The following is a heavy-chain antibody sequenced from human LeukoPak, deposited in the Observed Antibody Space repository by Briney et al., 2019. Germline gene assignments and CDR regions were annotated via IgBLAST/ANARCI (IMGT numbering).Heavy chain of an antibody. CDR1: GFTFGSCW. Sequence: PGGSLRLSCAASGFTFGSCWMNWVRQTPGKGLEWVANINQDGSQKFYVDSVKGRFTISRDNAKNSLYLQMNSLRAEDTAVYYCARGLQYSSGWTFDYWGQGTLVTVSS. J-gene: IGHJ4*02. V-gene: IGHV3-7*01. CDR2: INQDGSQK. CDR3: ARGLQYSSGWTFDY. D-gene: IGHD6-19*01.